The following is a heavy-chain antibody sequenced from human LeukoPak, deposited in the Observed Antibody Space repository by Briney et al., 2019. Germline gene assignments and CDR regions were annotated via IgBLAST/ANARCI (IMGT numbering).Heavy chain of an antibody. D-gene: IGHD2-15*01. CDR1: GFTFTSSV. V-gene: IGHV1-58*02. Sequence: SVKVSCKASGFTFTSSVMQWVRQARGQRLEWRGWIDVSSGNTNYAQKFQERVTITRDISTSTAYMELSSLRSEDTAVYYCAADRVVGYGMDVWGQGTTVTVSS. CDR3: AADRVVGYGMDV. CDR2: IDVSSGNT. J-gene: IGHJ6*02.